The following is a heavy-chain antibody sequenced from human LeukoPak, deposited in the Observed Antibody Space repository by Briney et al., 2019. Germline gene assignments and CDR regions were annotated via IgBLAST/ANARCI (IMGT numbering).Heavy chain of an antibody. D-gene: IGHD2-15*01. Sequence: SETLSLTCTVSGGSISSGGYYWSWIRQHPGKGLEWIVYIYYSGSTYYNPSLKSRVTISVDTSKNQFSLKLSSVTAADTAVYYCARSPHYCSGGSCPYDYWGQGTLVTVSS. J-gene: IGHJ4*02. CDR3: ARSPHYCSGGSCPYDY. V-gene: IGHV4-31*03. CDR1: GGSISSGGYY. CDR2: IYYSGST.